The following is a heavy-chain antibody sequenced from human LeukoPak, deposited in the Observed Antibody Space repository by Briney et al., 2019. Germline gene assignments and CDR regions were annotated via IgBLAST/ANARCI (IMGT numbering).Heavy chain of an antibody. Sequence: GGSLRLSCAASRFAFSGYGMTWVRQAPGKGLEWVSPITPSGATTYYADSVKGRFTISRDNTKNTLFLQMNSLRAEDTAIYYCVKRKDHQYFDYWGQGTLVTVSS. V-gene: IGHV3-23*01. CDR1: RFAFSGYG. CDR3: VKRKDHQYFDY. CDR2: ITPSGATT. J-gene: IGHJ4*02.